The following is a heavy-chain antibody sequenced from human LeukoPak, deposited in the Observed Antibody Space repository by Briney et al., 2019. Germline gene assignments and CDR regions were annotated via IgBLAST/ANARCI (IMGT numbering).Heavy chain of an antibody. V-gene: IGHV3-74*01. CDR3: ARDINLGQVDY. J-gene: IGHJ4*02. CDR2: INGDGSAT. CDR1: GFTFSGHW. D-gene: IGHD1-14*01. Sequence: PGGSLRLSCAASGFTFSGHWMYWLRQAPGKGLAWVSRINGDGSATNYAGSMKGRFTISRDNAKNILYLQMNSLREDDTAVYYCARDINLGQVDYWGQGTLVTVSS.